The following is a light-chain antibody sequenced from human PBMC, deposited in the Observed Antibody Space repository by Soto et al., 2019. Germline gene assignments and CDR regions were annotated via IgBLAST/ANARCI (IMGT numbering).Light chain of an antibody. CDR3: QQYNSYPYT. CDR1: QSISSW. J-gene: IGKJ2*01. V-gene: IGKV1-5*03. Sequence: DIQMTQSPSTLSASVGDRVTITCRASQSISSWLAWYQQKPGKAPKLLIYKASSLESWAPSRFSGSGSGTEFTLTITSLQPDDFATYYCQQYNSYPYTFGQGTKLEIK. CDR2: KAS.